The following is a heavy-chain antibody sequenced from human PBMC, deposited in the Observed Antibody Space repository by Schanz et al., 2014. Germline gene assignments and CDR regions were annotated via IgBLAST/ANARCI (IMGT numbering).Heavy chain of an antibody. J-gene: IGHJ4*02. CDR3: ARGTDWNLHY. V-gene: IGHV3-48*04. D-gene: IGHD1-1*01. Sequence: EAHLVESGGGLIQRGESLRLSCSASGFSFSSYSMNWVRQAPGKGLEWLSYIDGKSTTVYYADSVKGRFTISRDNAKNTLYLQMNSLRAEDTAVYYCARGTDWNLHYWGQGALVTVSS. CDR1: GFSFSSYS. CDR2: IDGKSTTV.